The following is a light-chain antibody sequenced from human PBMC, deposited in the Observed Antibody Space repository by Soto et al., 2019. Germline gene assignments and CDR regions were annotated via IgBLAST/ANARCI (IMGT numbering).Light chain of an antibody. Sequence: SALTQPASVSGYPGKSITISCSGTSSDIGSYNHVAWYQQFPGKSPKLMIYAVSDRPSGVSDRFSGSKSGITASLTISGLQTEDEADYYCISYTDRQSYLFGTGTKVTVL. CDR3: ISYTDRQSYL. V-gene: IGLV2-14*03. CDR2: AVS. J-gene: IGLJ1*01. CDR1: SSDIGSYNH.